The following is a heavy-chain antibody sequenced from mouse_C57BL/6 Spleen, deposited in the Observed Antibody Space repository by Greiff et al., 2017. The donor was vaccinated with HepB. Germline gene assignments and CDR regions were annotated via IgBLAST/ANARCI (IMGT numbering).Heavy chain of an antibody. CDR3: AREGLRRYFDV. D-gene: IGHD2-4*01. Sequence: QVHVKQSGAELVKPGASVKMSCKASGYTFTSYWITWVKQRPGQGLEWIGDIYPGSGSTNYNEKFKSKATLTVDTSSSTAYMQLSSLTSEDSAVYYCAREGLRRYFDVWGTGTTVTVSS. CDR2: IYPGSGST. J-gene: IGHJ1*03. V-gene: IGHV1-55*01. CDR1: GYTFTSYW.